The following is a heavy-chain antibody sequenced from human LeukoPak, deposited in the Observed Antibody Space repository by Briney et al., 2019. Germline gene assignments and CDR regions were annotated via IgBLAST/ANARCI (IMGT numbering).Heavy chain of an antibody. Sequence: GASVKVSCKASGYTFTRYYMQWVRQARGQGLAWMGWIDANNGGTNYAQKFQGRVTMTRDTSISTAYMELSRLRSDDTAVYYCARGGITLADNPPRYWGQGTLVTVSS. J-gene: IGHJ4*02. CDR3: ARGGITLADNPPRY. CDR2: IDANNGGT. V-gene: IGHV1-2*02. CDR1: GYTFTRYY. D-gene: IGHD6-19*01.